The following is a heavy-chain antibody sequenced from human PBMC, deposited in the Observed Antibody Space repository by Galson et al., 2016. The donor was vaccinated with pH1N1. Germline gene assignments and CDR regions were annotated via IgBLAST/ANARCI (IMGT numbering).Heavy chain of an antibody. CDR1: GFTFSNYW. D-gene: IGHD6-13*01. Sequence: LRLSCAASGFTFSNYWMSWVRQAPGKGLEWVANINQTGSVQYYVASVTGRFTISRDNAKNSLYLQMNSLTAEDTAVYYCARAIFAAAAVWGQGTLVTVSS. V-gene: IGHV3-7*03. CDR3: ARAIFAAAAV. J-gene: IGHJ4*02. CDR2: INQTGSVQ.